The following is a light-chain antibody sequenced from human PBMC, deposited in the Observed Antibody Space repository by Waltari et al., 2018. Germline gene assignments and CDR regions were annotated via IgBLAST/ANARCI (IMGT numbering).Light chain of an antibody. J-gene: IGLJ2*01. CDR1: TGAVTSTYY. V-gene: IGLV7-43*01. CDR2: NTN. CDR3: LLYYSGGARV. Sequence: QTVVTQEPSLTVSPGWTVTLTCASSTGAVTSTYYPTWIHQRHGQAPRALIYNTNNKYSWTPARFSGSLLGGKAALTLSRAQPEDEADYYCLLYYSGGARVFGGGTKLTVL.